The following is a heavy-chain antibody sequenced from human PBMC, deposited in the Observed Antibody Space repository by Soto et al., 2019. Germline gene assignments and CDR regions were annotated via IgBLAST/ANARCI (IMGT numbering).Heavy chain of an antibody. CDR3: AGETSDYDFLTAPTTFDF. D-gene: IGHD3-9*01. J-gene: IGHJ3*01. CDR2: IDHSGST. CDR1: GGSFSGYY. V-gene: IGHV4-34*02. Sequence: QVQLQQWGAGLLKPSETLSLTCAVSGGSFSGYYWNWIRQPPGKGLEWIGEIDHSGSTTYNPSLKSRVPISVDTSKRDISLKLTSVTAADTAVYYCAGETSDYDFLTAPTTFDFWGQGTMVTVSS.